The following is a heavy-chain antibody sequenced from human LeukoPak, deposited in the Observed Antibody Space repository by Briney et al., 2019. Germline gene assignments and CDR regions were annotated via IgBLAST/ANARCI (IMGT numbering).Heavy chain of an antibody. V-gene: IGHV3-21*01. D-gene: IGHD5-12*01. J-gene: IGHJ5*02. CDR1: GFDFSTYA. CDR2: ISTMSNYI. Sequence: PGGSLRLSCAASGFDFSTYAINWVRQAPGKGLEWVSSISTMSNYIFYGDSVKGRFTISRDNAKDSVYLQMNSLRPEDTAVYYCSRDRLGGLDLWGQGTLVTVSS. CDR3: SRDRLGGLDL.